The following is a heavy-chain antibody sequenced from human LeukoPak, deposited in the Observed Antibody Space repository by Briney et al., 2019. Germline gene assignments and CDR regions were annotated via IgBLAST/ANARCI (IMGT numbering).Heavy chain of an antibody. V-gene: IGHV4-59*12. CDR2: LSYSGST. D-gene: IGHD2-15*01. CDR1: SGSISSYY. J-gene: IGHJ4*02. Sequence: SETLSLTCTVSSGSISSYYWSWIRQPPGKGLEWIGYLSYSGSTYYNPSLKSRVTISVDTSKNQFSLKLSSVTAADTAVYYCARADCSGGSCPFDYWGQGTLVTVSS. CDR3: ARADCSGGSCPFDY.